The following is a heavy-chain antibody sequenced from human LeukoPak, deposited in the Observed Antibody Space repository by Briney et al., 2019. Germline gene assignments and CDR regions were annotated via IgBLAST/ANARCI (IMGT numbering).Heavy chain of an antibody. Sequence: GESLRISCKASEYDFANYWIGWVRHMPGKGLEWMGIVYPAGSIIHYSPSFQGQVTISVDRSISTAYLQWTSLRASDSAMYFCARRKYSDTWFDPWGQGTLVTVSS. CDR2: VYPAGSII. CDR1: EYDFANYW. D-gene: IGHD1-14*01. CDR3: ARRKYSDTWFDP. V-gene: IGHV5-51*01. J-gene: IGHJ5*02.